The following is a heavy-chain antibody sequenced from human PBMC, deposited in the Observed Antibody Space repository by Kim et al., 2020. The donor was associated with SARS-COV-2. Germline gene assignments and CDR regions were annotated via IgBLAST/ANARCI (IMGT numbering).Heavy chain of an antibody. CDR3: ARGRACIAVA. J-gene: IGHJ4*02. V-gene: IGHV3-7*01. Sequence: GGSLRLSCAASGFIFSSYGMSWVRQAPGKGLEWVANIKQDGSEKNYVDSVKGRFTISRDNAKNKLYLQMNSLRAEDTAVYYCARGRACIAVAWGQGTLVTVSS. CDR2: IKQDGSEK. CDR1: GFIFSSYG. D-gene: IGHD6-13*01.